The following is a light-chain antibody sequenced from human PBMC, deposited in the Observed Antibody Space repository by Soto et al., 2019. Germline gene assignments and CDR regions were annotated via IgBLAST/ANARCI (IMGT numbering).Light chain of an antibody. J-gene: IGLJ1*01. CDR1: RRDGGGYNY. CDR2: EVT. Sequence: QSVLAQPGSVSGSAGQSITISCTVTRRDGGGYNYVSWYQQYPGKSPKLLIYEVTHRPSGVSNRFSGSKSGNTASLTISGLQAEDEADYYCSSYTISNTLPFVFGTGTKVTLL. V-gene: IGLV2-14*01. CDR3: SSYTISNTLPFV.